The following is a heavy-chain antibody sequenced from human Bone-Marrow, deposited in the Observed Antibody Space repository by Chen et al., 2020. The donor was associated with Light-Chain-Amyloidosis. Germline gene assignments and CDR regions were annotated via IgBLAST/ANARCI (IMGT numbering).Heavy chain of an antibody. J-gene: IGHJ4*02. CDR3: ARRRDGYNFDY. D-gene: IGHD5-12*01. V-gene: IGHV5-51*01. CDR2: IYPDDSDA. Sequence: EVQLEQSGPEGKKPGESLKISCRGSGYTFPNYWIGWGRQMPGKGLEWMGVIYPDDSDARYSPSFEGQVTISADKSITTAYLQWRSLKASDTAMYYCARRRDGYNFDYWGQGTLVTVSS. CDR1: GYTFPNYW.